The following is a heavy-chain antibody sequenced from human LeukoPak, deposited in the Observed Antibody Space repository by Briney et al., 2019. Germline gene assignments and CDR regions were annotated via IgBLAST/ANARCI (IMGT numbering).Heavy chain of an antibody. J-gene: IGHJ4*02. D-gene: IGHD2-15*01. CDR1: GFTFSSYG. CDR2: ISYDGSNK. CDR3: AKDRARCSGGSCPIDY. V-gene: IGHV3-30*18. Sequence: PGGSLRLSCAASGFTFSSYGMHWVRQAPGKGLEWVAVISYDGSNKYYADSAKGRFTISRDNSKNTLYLQMNSLRAEDTAVYYCAKDRARCSGGSCPIDYWGQGTLVTVSS.